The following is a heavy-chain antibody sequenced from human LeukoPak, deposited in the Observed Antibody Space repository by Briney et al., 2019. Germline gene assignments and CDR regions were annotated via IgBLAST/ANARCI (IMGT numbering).Heavy chain of an antibody. Sequence: PGGSLRLSCTAAGFTVSSSYMSWVRQAPGKGLEWVSIIYDDRSTYYAASVKGRFTIFRDDSKNTLLLQMDSLRTEDTAIYYCARDSAFSSYSYWGQGALVTVSS. CDR2: IYDDRST. D-gene: IGHD2-21*01. V-gene: IGHV3-53*01. CDR1: GFTVSSSY. CDR3: ARDSAFSSYSY. J-gene: IGHJ4*02.